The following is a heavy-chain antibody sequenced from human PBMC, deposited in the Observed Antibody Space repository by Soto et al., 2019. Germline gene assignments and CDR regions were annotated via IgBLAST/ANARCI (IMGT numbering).Heavy chain of an antibody. V-gene: IGHV4-4*02. Sequence: KPSETLSLTCAVSGGSISSSNWWSWVRQPPGKGLEWIGEIYHSGSTNYNPSLKSRVTISVDKSKNQFSLKLSSVTAADTAVYYCASSGSGIYYGMDVWGQGTTVTVS. D-gene: IGHD3-10*01. CDR2: IYHSGST. CDR3: ASSGSGIYYGMDV. J-gene: IGHJ6*02. CDR1: GGSISSSNW.